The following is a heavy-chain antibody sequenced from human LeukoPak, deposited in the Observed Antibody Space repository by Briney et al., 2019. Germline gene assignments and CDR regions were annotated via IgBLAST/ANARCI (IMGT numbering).Heavy chain of an antibody. CDR1: GFTSSSYS. CDR2: ISSSSSYI. D-gene: IGHD6-13*01. CDR3: ARVAPGIAAAGINYYYGMDV. Sequence: GGSLRLSCAASGFTSSSYSMNWVRQAPGKGLEWVSSISSSSSYIYYADSVKGRFTISRDIAKNSLYLQMNSLRAEDTAVYYCARVAPGIAAAGINYYYGMDVWGQGTTVTVSS. J-gene: IGHJ6*02. V-gene: IGHV3-21*01.